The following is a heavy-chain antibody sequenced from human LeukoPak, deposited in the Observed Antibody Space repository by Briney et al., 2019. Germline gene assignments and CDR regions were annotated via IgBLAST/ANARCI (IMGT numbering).Heavy chain of an antibody. V-gene: IGHV1-46*01. Sequence: ASVKVSCKASGYTLTSYYMHWVRQAPGQGLEWMETINPSGGSTTYAQKFKGRVTLTRDTSTSTVYMELSSLRSEDTAVYYCARVLFGLRYFDYWGQGTLVTVSS. CDR2: INPSGGST. J-gene: IGHJ4*02. D-gene: IGHD3-10*01. CDR1: GYTLTSYY. CDR3: ARVLFGLRYFDY.